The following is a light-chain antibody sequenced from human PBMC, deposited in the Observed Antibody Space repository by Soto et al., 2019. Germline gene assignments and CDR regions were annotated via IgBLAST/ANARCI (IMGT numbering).Light chain of an antibody. CDR1: QGISSN. CDR3: QQLDGYPRT. Sequence: IQLTQSPSSLSASVGDRVTITCRPSQGISSNLAWYQQKPGKAPKLLIYAASTLQSGVPSRFSGSGSGTDFTLTISSLQPEDCATYFCQQLDGYPRTFGQGTKVEIQ. V-gene: IGKV1-9*01. J-gene: IGKJ1*01. CDR2: AAS.